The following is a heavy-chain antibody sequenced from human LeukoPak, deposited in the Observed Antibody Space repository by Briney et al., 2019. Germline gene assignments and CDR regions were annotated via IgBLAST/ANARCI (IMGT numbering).Heavy chain of an antibody. CDR1: GFRFSSFA. CDR2: ISSSGGRT. Sequence: GGSVRLFCSASGFRFSSFAVHWLRQAPGKGLEYVSAISSSGGRTYYVDSVKGGFTISRDNSRNTLWLQMSSLRADDPAVYYCARDLPSIVWGQGTTVTVSS. J-gene: IGHJ6*02. CDR3: ARDLPSIV. D-gene: IGHD1-26*01. V-gene: IGHV3-64D*06.